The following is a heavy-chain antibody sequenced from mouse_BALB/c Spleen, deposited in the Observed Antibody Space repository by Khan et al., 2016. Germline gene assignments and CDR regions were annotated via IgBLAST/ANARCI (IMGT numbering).Heavy chain of an antibody. J-gene: IGHJ3*01. CDR1: GFNIKDTY. CDR3: ARGGNYVELGN. CDR2: IDPANGNS. D-gene: IGHD2-1*01. V-gene: IGHV14-3*02. Sequence: VQLKQSGAELVKPGASVKLSCTASGFNIKDTYMHWVKQRPEQGLEWIGRIDPANGNSKNDPKFQGKATITADTSSNTAYLQFSSLTSEDTAVYYCARGGNYVELGNWGQGTLVTVSA.